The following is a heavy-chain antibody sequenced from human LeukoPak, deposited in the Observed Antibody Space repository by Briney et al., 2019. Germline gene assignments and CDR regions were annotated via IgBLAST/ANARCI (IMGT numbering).Heavy chain of an antibody. V-gene: IGHV3-74*01. J-gene: IGHJ5*02. CDR3: ASGVDSSGSHHYYNWFDP. CDR1: GFTSSSYW. CDR2: INSDGSST. D-gene: IGHD3-22*01. Sequence: GGSLRLSCAASGFTSSSYWMHWVRQAPGKGLVWVSRINSDGSSTSYADSVKGRFTISRDNAKNTLYLQMNSLRAEDTAVYYCASGVDSSGSHHYYNWFDPWGQGTLVTVSS.